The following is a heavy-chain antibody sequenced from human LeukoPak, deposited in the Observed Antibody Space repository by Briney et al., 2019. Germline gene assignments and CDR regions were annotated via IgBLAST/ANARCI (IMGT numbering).Heavy chain of an antibody. CDR1: GFTFSSYS. Sequence: GGSLRLSCAASGFTFSSYSMNWVRQAPGKGLEWVSFIRSKAYGGTTEYAASVKGRFTISRDDSKSIAFLQMNSLKTEDTAVYYCTRELGYCTNGVCYRAYYFDYWGQGTLVTVSS. D-gene: IGHD2-8*01. V-gene: IGHV3-49*04. CDR3: TRELGYCTNGVCYRAYYFDY. CDR2: IRSKAYGGTT. J-gene: IGHJ4*02.